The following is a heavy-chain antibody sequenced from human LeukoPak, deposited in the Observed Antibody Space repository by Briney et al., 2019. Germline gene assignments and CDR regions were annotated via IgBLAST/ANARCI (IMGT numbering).Heavy chain of an antibody. V-gene: IGHV4-34*01. J-gene: IGHJ4*02. D-gene: IGHD6-19*01. Sequence: SETLSLTCAVYGGSFSGYYWSWIRQPPGKGLEWIGEINHSGSTNYNPSLKSRVTISVDTSKNQFSLKLSSVTAADTAVYYCARGLGDIAVGGTCDYWGQGTLVTVSS. CDR1: GGSFSGYY. CDR2: INHSGST. CDR3: ARGLGDIAVGGTCDY.